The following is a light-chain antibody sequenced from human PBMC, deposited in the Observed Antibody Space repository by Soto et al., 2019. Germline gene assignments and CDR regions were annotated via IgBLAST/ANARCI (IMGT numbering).Light chain of an antibody. CDR1: SSDVGGYNY. CDR2: EVN. V-gene: IGLV2-8*01. Sequence: QSVLTQPASVSGSPGQSITISCTGTSSDVGGYNYVSWYQQHPGKAPKLMIYEVNKRPSGVPDRFSGSKSGNTASLTVSGLQAEDEADYYCSSYAGSSNVVGPGTKV. J-gene: IGLJ1*01. CDR3: SSYAGSSNV.